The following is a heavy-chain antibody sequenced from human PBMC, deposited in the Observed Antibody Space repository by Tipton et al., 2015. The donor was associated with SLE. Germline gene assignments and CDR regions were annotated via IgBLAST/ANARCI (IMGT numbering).Heavy chain of an antibody. D-gene: IGHD6-19*01. V-gene: IGHV1-58*01. CDR3: AADDLSEGY. Sequence: QLVQSGAEVKKPGTSVKVSCKTSGFTFSNSAVQWVRQARGQRLEFMGWIVVGSGDTNYAQKFQGRVIITRDTSTSTVYMELTSLSSEDTAVYYCAADDLSEGYWGQGTLVTVSS. CDR2: IVVGSGDT. CDR1: GFTFSNSA. J-gene: IGHJ4*02.